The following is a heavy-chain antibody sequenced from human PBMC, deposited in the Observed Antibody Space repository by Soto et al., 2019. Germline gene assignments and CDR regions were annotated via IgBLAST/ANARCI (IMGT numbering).Heavy chain of an antibody. CDR3: ARDVNDH. V-gene: IGHV3-33*01. Sequence: QVQLVESGGGVVQPGRSLRLSCAASGFTFSDYCMHWVRQAPGKGLEWVAVIWNDGSNEYYADSVKGRFTIFRDNSKNTLYLQMNSLRAEDTAVYYCARDVNDHWGQGTLVTVSS. CDR2: IWNDGSNE. CDR1: GFTFSDYC. J-gene: IGHJ4*02.